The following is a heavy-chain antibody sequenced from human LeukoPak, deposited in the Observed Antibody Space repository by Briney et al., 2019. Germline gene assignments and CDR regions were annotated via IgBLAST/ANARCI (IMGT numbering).Heavy chain of an antibody. CDR1: GFTFSSYS. V-gene: IGHV3-21*01. D-gene: IGHD3-22*01. Sequence: GGSLRLSCAASGFTFSSYSMNWVRQAPGKGLEWVSSISSSSSYIYYADSVKGRFTISRDNAKNSLYLQMNSLRAEDSAVYYCARDGSGYSDPVDYWGQGTLVTVSS. J-gene: IGHJ4*02. CDR3: ARDGSGYSDPVDY. CDR2: ISSSSSYI.